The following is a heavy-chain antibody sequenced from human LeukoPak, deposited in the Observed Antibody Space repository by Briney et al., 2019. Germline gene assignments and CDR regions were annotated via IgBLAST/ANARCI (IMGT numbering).Heavy chain of an antibody. Sequence: ASAKVSCKASGYTFTSYDFNWVRQATGQRPEWMGWMSPNSGDTGYAQKFQDRVTMTRNTSISTAYMELSSLRSDDTAVYYCARDRYDILTGTLDHSYFDYWGQGTLVTVSS. J-gene: IGHJ4*02. CDR3: ARDRYDILTGTLDHSYFDY. CDR1: GYTFTSYD. CDR2: MSPNSGDT. D-gene: IGHD3-9*01. V-gene: IGHV1-8*01.